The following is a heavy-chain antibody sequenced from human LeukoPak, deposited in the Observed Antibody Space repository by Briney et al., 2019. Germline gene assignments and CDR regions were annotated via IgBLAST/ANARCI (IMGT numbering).Heavy chain of an antibody. D-gene: IGHD2-15*01. V-gene: IGHV6-1*01. CDR3: ARVVVREGYGMDV. CDR2: TYYRSKLYN. CDR1: GDIVYSNTAA. Sequence: SQTLSLTCAISGDIVYSNTAAWNWIRQSPSRGLEWLERTYYRSKLYNDYAVSVKSRITIIPDTSKNQFSLQLNSVTPEDTAVYYCARVVVREGYGMDVWGQGTTVTVSS. J-gene: IGHJ6*02.